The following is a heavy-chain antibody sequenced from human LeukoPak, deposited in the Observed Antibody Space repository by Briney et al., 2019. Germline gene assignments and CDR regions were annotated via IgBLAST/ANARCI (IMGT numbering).Heavy chain of an antibody. D-gene: IGHD5-12*01. CDR1: GGTFSNSA. CDR2: IIPILDRA. CDR3: ARGVSGYDPYYFDY. V-gene: IGHV1-69*04. J-gene: IGHJ4*02. Sequence: SVKVSCKASGGTFSNSAITWVRQAPGQGLEWMGRIIPILDRANYAQKFQGRVTITADKSTSTAYMELSSLRSEDTAVYYCARGVSGYDPYYFDYWGQGTLVTVSS.